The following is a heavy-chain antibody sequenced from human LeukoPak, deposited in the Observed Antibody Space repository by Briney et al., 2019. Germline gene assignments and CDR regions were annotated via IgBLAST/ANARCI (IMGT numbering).Heavy chain of an antibody. D-gene: IGHD3-10*01. CDR1: GGSYSGYY. V-gene: IGHV4-34*01. Sequence: SETLSLTCAVDGGSYSGYYWSWIRQPPGKGLEWIGAINHSGSTNYNPSLNSRVTISVDTSKNQFSLKLSSVTAADTAVYYCGWFGELLGTPVDYWGQGTLVTVSS. J-gene: IGHJ4*02. CDR2: INHSGST. CDR3: GWFGELLGTPVDY.